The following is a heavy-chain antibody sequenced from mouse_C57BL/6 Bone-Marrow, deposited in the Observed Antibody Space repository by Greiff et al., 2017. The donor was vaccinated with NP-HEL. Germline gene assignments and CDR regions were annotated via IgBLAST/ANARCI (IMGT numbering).Heavy chain of an antibody. CDR1: GYTFTSYG. CDR2: IYPGSGNT. CDR3: AIYGSSYPNLGS. Sequence: QVQLKESGAELARPGASVKLSCKASGYTFTSYGISWVKQRTGQGLEWIGEIYPGSGNTYYNEKFKGKATLTADKSSSTAYMELRSLTSEASAVYFCAIYGSSYPNLGSGGQGTTLTVCS. V-gene: IGHV1-81*01. J-gene: IGHJ2*01. D-gene: IGHD1-1*01.